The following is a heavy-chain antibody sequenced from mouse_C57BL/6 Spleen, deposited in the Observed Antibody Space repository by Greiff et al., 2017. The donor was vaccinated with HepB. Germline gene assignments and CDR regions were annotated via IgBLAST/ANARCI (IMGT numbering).Heavy chain of an antibody. Sequence: QVQLQQPGAELVRPGSSVKLSCKASGYTFTSYWMHRVKQRPIQGLEWIGNIDPSDSETHYNQKFKDKATLTVDKSSSTAYMQLSSLTSEDSAVYYCARGATVVATDWYFDVWGTGTTVTVSS. D-gene: IGHD1-1*01. CDR3: ARGATVVATDWYFDV. CDR1: GYTFTSYW. V-gene: IGHV1-52*01. CDR2: IDPSDSET. J-gene: IGHJ1*03.